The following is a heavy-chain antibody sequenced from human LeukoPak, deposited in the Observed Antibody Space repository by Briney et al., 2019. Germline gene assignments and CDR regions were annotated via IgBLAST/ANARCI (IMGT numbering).Heavy chain of an antibody. J-gene: IGHJ5*02. D-gene: IGHD6-19*01. V-gene: IGHV3-48*04. Sequence: GGSLRLSCAASGFTFSSYGMTWVRQAPGKGLEWVSYISSSSSTIYYADSVKGRFTISRDNAKNSLYLQMNSLRAEDTAAYYCARVGSSGWYHQYNWFDPWGQGTLVTVSS. CDR1: GFTFSSYG. CDR2: ISSSSSTI. CDR3: ARVGSSGWYHQYNWFDP.